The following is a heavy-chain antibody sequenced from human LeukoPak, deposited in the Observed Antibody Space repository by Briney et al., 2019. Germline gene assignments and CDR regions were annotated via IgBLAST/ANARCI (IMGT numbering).Heavy chain of an antibody. CDR3: AKDRYGSGSYLDY. D-gene: IGHD3-10*01. J-gene: IGHJ4*02. CDR1: GFTFSSCG. V-gene: IGHV3-30*02. CDR2: IRYVGSDK. Sequence: GGSLRLSCAASGFTFSSCGMHWVRQAPGKGLEWVAFIRYVGSDKYYADSVKGRFTISRDNSKNTLYLQMNSLRAEDTAVYYCAKDRYGSGSYLDYWGQGTLVTVSS.